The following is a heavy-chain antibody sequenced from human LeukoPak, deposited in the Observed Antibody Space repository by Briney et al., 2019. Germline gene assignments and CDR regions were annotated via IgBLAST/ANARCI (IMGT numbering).Heavy chain of an antibody. D-gene: IGHD3-3*01. J-gene: IGHJ3*02. CDR2: INPNSGGT. CDR1: GYTFTGYY. V-gene: IGHV1-2*04. CDR3: ARERKGYYDFWNEPGALVI. Sequence: SVKVSCKASGYTFTGYYMHWVRQAPGQGLEWMGWINPNSGGTNYAQKFQGWVTMTRDTSISTAYMELSRLRSDDTAVYYCARERKGYYDFWNEPGALVIWGQGTMVTVSS.